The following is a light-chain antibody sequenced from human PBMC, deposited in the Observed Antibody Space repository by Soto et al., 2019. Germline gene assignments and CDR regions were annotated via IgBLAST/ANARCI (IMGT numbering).Light chain of an antibody. Sequence: EIVMTQSPATLSVSPGERATLSCRASQSVSSNLAWYLQKPGQAPRLLIYGASTRAAGIPARFTSSGSGTEFTLTISRLQSEDFAVYYCQQYNNWPPYTFGQGTKLEIQ. CDR2: GAS. CDR3: QQYNNWPPYT. CDR1: QSVSSN. J-gene: IGKJ2*01. V-gene: IGKV3-15*01.